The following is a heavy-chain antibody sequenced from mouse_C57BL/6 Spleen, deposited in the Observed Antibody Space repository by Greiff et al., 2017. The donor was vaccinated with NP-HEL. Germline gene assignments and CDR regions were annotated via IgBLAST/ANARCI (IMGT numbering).Heavy chain of an antibody. CDR3: ARVTTVVSWYFDV. Sequence: VQLQQSGAELVKPGASVKLSCTASGFNIKDYYMHWVKQRTEQGLEWIGRIDPEDGDTKYAPKFQGKATITADTSSNTAYLQLSSLTSEDAAVYYCARVTTVVSWYFDVWGTGTTVTVSS. V-gene: IGHV14-2*01. CDR1: GFNIKDYY. D-gene: IGHD1-1*01. CDR2: IDPEDGDT. J-gene: IGHJ1*03.